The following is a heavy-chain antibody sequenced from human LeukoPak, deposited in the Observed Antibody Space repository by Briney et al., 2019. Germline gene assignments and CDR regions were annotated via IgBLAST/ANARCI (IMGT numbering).Heavy chain of an antibody. CDR2: FNPHSGGT. D-gene: IGHD4-17*01. CDR1: GYTFTGYY. J-gene: IGHJ4*02. Sequence: GASVKVSCKASGYTFTGYYMHWVRQAPGQGLEWMGRFNPHSGGTSYAQKFQGRVTMTRDTSISTAYMELSSLTSDDTAVYYCARVLSTMVTSPIDYWGQGTLVTVSS. V-gene: IGHV1-2*06. CDR3: ARVLSTMVTSPIDY.